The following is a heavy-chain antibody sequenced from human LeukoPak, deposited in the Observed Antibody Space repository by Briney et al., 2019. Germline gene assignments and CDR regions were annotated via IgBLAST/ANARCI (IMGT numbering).Heavy chain of an antibody. D-gene: IGHD1-14*01. V-gene: IGHV3-33*01. Sequence: GGSLRLSCAAFGFTFSSYGMHWVRQAPGKGLEWVAVIWYDGSNKYYADSVKGRFAISRDNSKNTLYLQMNSLRAEDTAVYYCARATSPYYYYYMDVWGKGTTVTVSS. CDR3: ARATSPYYYYYMDV. CDR2: IWYDGSNK. CDR1: GFTFSSYG. J-gene: IGHJ6*03.